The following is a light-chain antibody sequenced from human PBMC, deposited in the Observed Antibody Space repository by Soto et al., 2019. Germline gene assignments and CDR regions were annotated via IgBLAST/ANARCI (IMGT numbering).Light chain of an antibody. J-gene: IGKJ5*01. CDR1: QSVSRSY. V-gene: IGKV3-20*01. CDR2: GAS. Sequence: EIVFTQSPGTLSLSPGERATLSCRASQSVSRSYLAWYQQKPGQAPRLLIYGASSRATGIPDRFSGSGSGTDFTLTISRLEPEDFAVYYCQQYGSSPPITFGQGTRLEIK. CDR3: QQYGSSPPIT.